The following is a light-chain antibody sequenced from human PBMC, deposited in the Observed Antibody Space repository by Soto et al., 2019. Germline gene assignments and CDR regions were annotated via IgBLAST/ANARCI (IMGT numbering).Light chain of an antibody. V-gene: IGLV1-44*01. J-gene: IGLJ2*01. CDR1: GPNIGSNG. CDR2: EVT. Sequence: QSVLTQPPSASGTPGQRVTISCSGSGPNIGSNGVNWYLQLPGTAPKLLIYEVTNRPSGVSDRFSGSKSGNTASLTISGLQAEDEADYYCSSCTSSSTLVFGGGTKLTVL. CDR3: SSCTSSSTLV.